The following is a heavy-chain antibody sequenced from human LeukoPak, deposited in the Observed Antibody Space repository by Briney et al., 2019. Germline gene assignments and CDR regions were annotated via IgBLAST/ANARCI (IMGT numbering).Heavy chain of an antibody. Sequence: SETLSLTCAVSGGSISSGGYYWNWIRRPPGKGLEWIGYIYYNGNTNYSPSLKSRVTMSVDTSKNLFSLKVSSVTAADTAVYYCARGRSNYYGMDVWGQGTTVTVSS. CDR3: ARGRSNYYGMDV. V-gene: IGHV4-61*08. CDR2: IYYNGNT. CDR1: GGSISSGGYY. D-gene: IGHD1-26*01. J-gene: IGHJ6*02.